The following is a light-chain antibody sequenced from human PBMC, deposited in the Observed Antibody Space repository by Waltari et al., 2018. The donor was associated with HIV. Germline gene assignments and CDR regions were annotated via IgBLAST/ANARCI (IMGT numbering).Light chain of an antibody. CDR3: QSYDSSLSGSV. CDR1: SSNIGAGYD. J-gene: IGLJ3*02. CDR2: GNS. V-gene: IGLV1-40*01. Sequence: QSVLTQPPSVSGAPGPGVTISCTGSSSNIGAGYDVHWYQQLPGPAPKLLIYGNSNRPSGVPDRFSGSKSGTSASLAITGLQAEDEADYYCQSYDSSLSGSVFGGGTKLTVL.